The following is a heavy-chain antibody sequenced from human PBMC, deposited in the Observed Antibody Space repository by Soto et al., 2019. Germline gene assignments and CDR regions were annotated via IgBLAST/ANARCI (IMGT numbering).Heavy chain of an antibody. CDR2: IIPFFDIP. J-gene: IGHJ6*02. CDR3: ASNADIGDIVLVRAAINAMDV. D-gene: IGHD2-2*02. CDR1: GGTFSSYT. V-gene: IGHV1-69*02. Sequence: QVQLVQSGAEVKKPGSSVKVSCKASGGTFSSYTFTWVRQAPGQGLEWMGRIIPFFDIPTYAQKFQGRVTITADKSTSTASMSLGSLLSDDPAVYYWASNADIGDIVLVRAAINAMDVWGRGTRVTGSS.